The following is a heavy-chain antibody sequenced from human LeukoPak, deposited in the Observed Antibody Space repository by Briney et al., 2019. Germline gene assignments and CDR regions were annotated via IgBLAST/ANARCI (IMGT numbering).Heavy chain of an antibody. CDR1: GFIYSSYG. CDR3: AKDWGDYGSGSYYRNWFDP. J-gene: IGHJ5*02. CDR2: ISYDGSNK. Sequence: PAGGSLRLSCAASGFIYSSYGMHWVRQAPGKGLEWVAVISYDGSNKYYADSVKGRFTISGDNSKNTLYLQMDSLRAEDTAVYYCAKDWGDYGSGSYYRNWFDPWGQGTLVTVSS. V-gene: IGHV3-30*18. D-gene: IGHD3-10*01.